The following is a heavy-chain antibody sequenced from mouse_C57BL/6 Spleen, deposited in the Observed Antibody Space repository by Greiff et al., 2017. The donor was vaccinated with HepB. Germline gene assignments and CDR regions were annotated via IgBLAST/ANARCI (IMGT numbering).Heavy chain of an antibody. Sequence: VQLQQPGAELVMPGASVKLSCKASGYTFTSYWMHWVKQRPGQGLEWIGEIDPSDSYTNYNQKFKGKSTLTVDKSSSTAYMQLSSLISEDSAVYYCARDDGYPRYAMDYWGQGTSVTVSS. D-gene: IGHD2-3*01. CDR2: IDPSDSYT. J-gene: IGHJ4*01. CDR3: ARDDGYPRYAMDY. CDR1: GYTFTSYW. V-gene: IGHV1-69*01.